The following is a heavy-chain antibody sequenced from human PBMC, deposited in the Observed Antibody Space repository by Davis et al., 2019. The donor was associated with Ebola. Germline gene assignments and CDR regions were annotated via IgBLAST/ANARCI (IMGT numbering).Heavy chain of an antibody. J-gene: IGHJ4*02. D-gene: IGHD2-21*01. CDR2: IYYSGST. CDR3: AREGVAREDY. V-gene: IGHV4-59*12. CDR1: GGSISSYY. Sequence: SETLSLTCTVSGGSISSYYWRWIRQPTGKGLEWIGYIYYSGSTNYNPSLKSRVTISVDASKNQFSLKLKSVTAADTAVYYCAREGVAREDYWGQGTLVTVSS.